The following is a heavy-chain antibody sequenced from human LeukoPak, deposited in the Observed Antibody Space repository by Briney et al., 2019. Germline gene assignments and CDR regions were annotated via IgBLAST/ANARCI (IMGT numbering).Heavy chain of an antibody. J-gene: IGHJ4*02. CDR2: ISYDGSNK. Sequence: PGGSLRLSCAASGFTFSSYAMHWVRQAPGKGLEWVAVISYDGSNKYYADSVKGRFTISRDNSKNTLYLQMNSLRAEDTAVYYCARDREMATMTFDYWGQGTLVTVSS. D-gene: IGHD5-24*01. CDR3: ARDREMATMTFDY. V-gene: IGHV3-30-3*01. CDR1: GFTFSSYA.